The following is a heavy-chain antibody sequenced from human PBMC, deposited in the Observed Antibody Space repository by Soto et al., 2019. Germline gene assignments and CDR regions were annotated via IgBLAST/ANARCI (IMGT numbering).Heavy chain of an antibody. J-gene: IGHJ4*02. Sequence: QVQLQQWGAGLLKPSETLSLTCAVYGGSFSGYYWTWIRQPPGTGLEWIGEINHSGSTNYNPSLKSLVTISVDTSKTQFSMKLTSVTAADTAFYYCARDKITGLCDYWGQGTLFTVSS. V-gene: IGHV4-34*01. CDR3: ARDKITGLCDY. CDR2: INHSGST. D-gene: IGHD2-8*02. CDR1: GGSFSGYY.